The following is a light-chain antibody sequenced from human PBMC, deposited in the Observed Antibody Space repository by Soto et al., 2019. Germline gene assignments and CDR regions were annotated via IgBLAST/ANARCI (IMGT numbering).Light chain of an antibody. Sequence: EIVLTQSPGTLSLSPGERATLSCRASQSVSSSYLAWYQQKPGQAPRLLIYGASSRATGIPDRFSGSGSGTDFNLTIRRLEPEDFAVYYCQQYGSRWTFGQGTKGEIK. V-gene: IGKV3-20*01. CDR2: GAS. J-gene: IGKJ1*01. CDR1: QSVSSSY. CDR3: QQYGSRWT.